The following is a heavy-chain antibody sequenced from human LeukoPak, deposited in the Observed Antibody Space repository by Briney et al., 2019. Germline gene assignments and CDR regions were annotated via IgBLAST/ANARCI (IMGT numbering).Heavy chain of an antibody. V-gene: IGHV3-23*01. CDR2: ISGSGGST. Sequence: GGSLRLSCAASGFTFSDYYMSWIRQAPGKGLEWVSAISGSGGSTYYADSVKGRFTISRDNSKNTLYLQMNSLRAEDTAVYYCAKDRGDGYNSDAFDIWGQGTMVTVSS. CDR1: GFTFSDYY. D-gene: IGHD5-24*01. J-gene: IGHJ3*02. CDR3: AKDRGDGYNSDAFDI.